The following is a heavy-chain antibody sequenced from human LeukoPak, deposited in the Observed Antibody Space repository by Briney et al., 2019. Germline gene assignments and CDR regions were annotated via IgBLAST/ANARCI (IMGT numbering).Heavy chain of an antibody. CDR1: GGSISSSSYY. J-gene: IGHJ4*02. D-gene: IGHD2-21*02. Sequence: PSETLSLTCTVSGGSISSSSYYWGWIRQPPGKGLEWIGSIYYSGSTYYNPSLKSRVTISVDTSKNQFSLKLSSVTAADTAVYYCAKDMLWTVTADYWGQGTLVTVSS. CDR3: AKDMLWTVTADY. V-gene: IGHV4-39*02. CDR2: IYYSGST.